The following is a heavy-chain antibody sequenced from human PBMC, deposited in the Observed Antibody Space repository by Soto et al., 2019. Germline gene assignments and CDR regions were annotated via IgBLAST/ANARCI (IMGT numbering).Heavy chain of an antibody. CDR3: AADGDYVNNWFDP. CDR2: IVVGSGNT. CDR1: WFTLTSSS. V-gene: IGHV1-58*01. D-gene: IGHD4-17*01. Sequence: PVKVSCKASWFTLTSSSVQCVRQARGQRLEWIGWIVVGSGNTNYAQKFQERVTITRDMSTSTAYMELSSLRSEDTAVYYCAADGDYVNNWFDPWGQGTLVTVSS. J-gene: IGHJ5*02.